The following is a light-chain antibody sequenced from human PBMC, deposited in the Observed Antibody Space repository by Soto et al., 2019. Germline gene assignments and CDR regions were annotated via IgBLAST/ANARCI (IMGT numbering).Light chain of an antibody. Sequence: EVVLTQSPATLSLSPGERATLSCRASQSIRNYLAWYQQKPGQAPRLLIYDASNRATGIPARFSGSGSGTDFTLTISSLQPEDFATYYCQQSYSTPFTFGPGTKVDIK. CDR3: QQSYSTPFT. J-gene: IGKJ3*01. CDR2: DAS. CDR1: QSIRNY. V-gene: IGKV3-11*01.